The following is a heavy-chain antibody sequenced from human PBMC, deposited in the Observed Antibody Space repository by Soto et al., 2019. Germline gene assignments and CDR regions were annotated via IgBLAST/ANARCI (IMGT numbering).Heavy chain of an antibody. CDR3: ARCHYDSSGYYPSAFDI. Sequence: KVSCKASGYTFTSYGISWVRQAPGQGLEWMGGIIPIFGTANYAQKFQGRVTITADESTSTAYMELSSLRSEDTAVYYCARCHYDSSGYYPSAFDIWGQGTMVTVSS. CDR1: GYTFTSYG. D-gene: IGHD3-22*01. V-gene: IGHV1-69*01. J-gene: IGHJ3*02. CDR2: IIPIFGTA.